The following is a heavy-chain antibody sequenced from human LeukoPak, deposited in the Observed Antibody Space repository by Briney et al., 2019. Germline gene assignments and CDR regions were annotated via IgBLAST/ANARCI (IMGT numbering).Heavy chain of an antibody. Sequence: PGGSLRLSCAASGFTFSSYTLTWVRQAPGKGLEWVSSISRSSSYIYYADSVKGRFTISRDNAKNSLYLQMNSLRAEDTAVYYCARDRYSDYYDSSGEFDYWGQGTLVTVSS. D-gene: IGHD3-22*01. J-gene: IGHJ4*02. CDR3: ARDRYSDYYDSSGEFDY. V-gene: IGHV3-21*01. CDR2: ISRSSSYI. CDR1: GFTFSSYT.